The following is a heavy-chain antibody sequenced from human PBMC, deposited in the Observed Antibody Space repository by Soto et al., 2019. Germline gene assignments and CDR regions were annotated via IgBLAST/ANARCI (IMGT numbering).Heavy chain of an antibody. CDR3: ARAAEFYDFWSGYYTYNWFDP. CDR1: GYTFTGYY. D-gene: IGHD3-3*01. V-gene: IGHV1-2*04. CDR2: INPNSGGT. J-gene: IGHJ5*02. Sequence: GASVKVSCKASGYTFTGYYMHWVRQAPGQGLEWMGWINPNSGGTNYAQKFQGWVTMTRDTSISTAYMELSRLRSDDTAVYYCARAAEFYDFWSGYYTYNWFDPWGQGTLVTVSS.